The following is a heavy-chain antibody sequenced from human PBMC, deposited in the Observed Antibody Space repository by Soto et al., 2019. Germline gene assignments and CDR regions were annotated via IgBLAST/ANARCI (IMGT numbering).Heavy chain of an antibody. CDR3: ARGPARHQKPELILRGRVNWFDP. D-gene: IGHD2-15*01. CDR2: IKHSGST. V-gene: IGHV4-34*01. J-gene: IGHJ5*02. CDR1: GGSFSGYY. Sequence: SETLSLTCAVYGGSFSGYYWSWIRQPPGKGREGIGEIKHSGSTNYNPSLKTRVTISVDPSKNQFSLKLSAVTAADTAAYYCARGPARHQKPELILRGRVNWFDPWGEGTLGT.